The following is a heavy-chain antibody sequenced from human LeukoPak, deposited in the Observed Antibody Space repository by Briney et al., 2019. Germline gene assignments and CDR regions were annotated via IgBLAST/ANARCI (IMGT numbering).Heavy chain of an antibody. V-gene: IGHV3-23*01. J-gene: IGHJ5*02. CDR3: ARDQPCSGGNCYPSNWFDP. Sequence: GGSLRLSCAASGFTFSSYAMSWVRQAPGKGLEWVSAISGSGGSTYYADSVKGRFTISRDNSKNTLYLQMNSLRAEDTAVYYCARDQPCSGGNCYPSNWFDPWGQGTLVTVSS. D-gene: IGHD2-15*01. CDR1: GFTFSSYA. CDR2: ISGSGGST.